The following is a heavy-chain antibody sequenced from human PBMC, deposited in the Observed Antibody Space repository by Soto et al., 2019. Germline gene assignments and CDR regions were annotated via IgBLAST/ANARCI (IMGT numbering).Heavy chain of an antibody. CDR1: GGTFSSYA. Sequence: QVQLVQSGAEVKKPGSSVTVSCKASGGTFSSYAISWVRQAPGQGLEWMGGIIPIFGTANYAQKFQGRVTITEDESTSTAYMELSSLRYEDTAVYYCVLYFDWLLDFDYWGQGTLVTVSS. J-gene: IGHJ4*02. CDR2: IIPIFGTA. D-gene: IGHD3-9*01. CDR3: VLYFDWLLDFDY. V-gene: IGHV1-69*01.